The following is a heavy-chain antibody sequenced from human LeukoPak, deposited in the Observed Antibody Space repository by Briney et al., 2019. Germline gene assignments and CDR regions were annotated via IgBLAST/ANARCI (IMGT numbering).Heavy chain of an antibody. V-gene: IGHV3-30*04. Sequence: GGSLRLSCAASGFTFSSYAMHWVRQAPGKGLEWVAVISYDGSNKYYADSVKGRFTISRDNSKNTLYLQMNSLRAEDTAVYYCARDPNRHYGFTYYFDYWGQGTLVTVSS. J-gene: IGHJ4*02. CDR1: GFTFSSYA. CDR3: ARDPNRHYGFTYYFDY. D-gene: IGHD3-10*01. CDR2: ISYDGSNK.